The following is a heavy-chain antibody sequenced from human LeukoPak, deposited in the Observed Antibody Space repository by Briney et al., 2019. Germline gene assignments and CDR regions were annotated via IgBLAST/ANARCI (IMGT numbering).Heavy chain of an antibody. Sequence: GGSLRLSCVASGFTFSSYGMHWVRQAPGKGLEWVAVIWYDGSNKYYADSVKGRFTISRDNSKNTLYLQMNSLRAEDTAVYYCAKNLGAFDIWGQGTMVTVSS. V-gene: IGHV3-33*06. CDR3: AKNLGAFDI. CDR1: GFTFSSYG. J-gene: IGHJ3*02. CDR2: IWYDGSNK.